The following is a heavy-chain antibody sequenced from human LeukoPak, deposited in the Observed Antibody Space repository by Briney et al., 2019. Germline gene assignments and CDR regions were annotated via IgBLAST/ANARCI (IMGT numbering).Heavy chain of an antibody. D-gene: IGHD2-2*02. CDR2: INPNSGGT. CDR1: GYTFTGYY. J-gene: IGHJ4*02. Sequence: ASVKLSCKASGYTFTGYYMHWVRQAPGQGLEWMGLINPNSGGTNYAQKFQGRVTMTRDKYISTAYMELSRLRSDDTAVYYCARDRHKQLLYSTYYFDYWGQGTLVTVSS. CDR3: ARDRHKQLLYSTYYFDY. V-gene: IGHV1-2*02.